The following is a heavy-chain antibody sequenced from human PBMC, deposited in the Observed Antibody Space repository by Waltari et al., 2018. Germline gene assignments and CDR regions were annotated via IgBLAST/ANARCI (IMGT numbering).Heavy chain of an antibody. J-gene: IGHJ5*02. Sequence: QVQLQQWGAGLLKPSETLSLTCAVYGGSFSGYYWSWIRQPPGKGLEWIGEINHSGSTNYHPSLKSRVTISVDTSKNQFSLKLSSVTAADTAVYYCARGRLGSSWYKLGGWFAPWGQGTLVTVSS. CDR2: INHSGST. CDR1: GGSFSGYY. D-gene: IGHD6-13*01. V-gene: IGHV4-34*01. CDR3: ARGRLGSSWYKLGGWFAP.